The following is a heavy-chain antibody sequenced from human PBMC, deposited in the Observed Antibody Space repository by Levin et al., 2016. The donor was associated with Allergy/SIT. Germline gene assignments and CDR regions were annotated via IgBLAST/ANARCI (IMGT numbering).Heavy chain of an antibody. D-gene: IGHD3-10*01. CDR3: ARYGSGSAPFGDYYYGMDV. Sequence: WIRQPPGKGLEWIGYIYYSGSTHYNPSLKSRVTISVDTSKNQFSLKLSSVTAADTAVYYCARYGSGSAPFGDYYYGMDVWGQGTTVTVSS. V-gene: IGHV4-31*02. CDR2: IYYSGST. J-gene: IGHJ6*02.